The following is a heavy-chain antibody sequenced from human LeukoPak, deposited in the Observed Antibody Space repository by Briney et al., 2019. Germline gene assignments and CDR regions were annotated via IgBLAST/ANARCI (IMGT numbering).Heavy chain of an antibody. V-gene: IGHV4-61*02. CDR1: GGSISSGSYY. CDR2: VSTSGST. D-gene: IGHD1-1*01. J-gene: IGHJ6*04. Sequence: SETLSLTCTVSGGSISSGSYYWSWIRQPAGKRLQWIGRVSTSGSTSYNPSLKSRLTMSVDTSKNQFSLKLTSVTAADTAIYYCARDWSAWDDFFSHLDVWGKGTSVTVSS. CDR3: ARDWSAWDDFFSHLDV.